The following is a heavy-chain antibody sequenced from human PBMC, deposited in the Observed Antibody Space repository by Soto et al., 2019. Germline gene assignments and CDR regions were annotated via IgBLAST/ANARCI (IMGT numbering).Heavy chain of an antibody. CDR1: GFTFSSYA. CDR2: ISYDGSNK. Sequence: PGGSLRLSCAASGFTFSSYAMHWVRQAPGKGLEWVAVISYDGSNKYYADSVKGRFTISRDNSKNTLYLQMNSLRAEDTAVYYCARAKSSSWYSDFDYWGQGTLVTVSS. V-gene: IGHV3-30-3*01. J-gene: IGHJ4*02. CDR3: ARAKSSSWYSDFDY. D-gene: IGHD6-13*01.